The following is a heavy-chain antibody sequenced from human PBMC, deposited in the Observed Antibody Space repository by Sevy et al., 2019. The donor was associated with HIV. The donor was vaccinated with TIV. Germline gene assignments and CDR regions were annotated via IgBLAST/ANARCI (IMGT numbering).Heavy chain of an antibody. D-gene: IGHD6-19*01. Sequence: SETLSLTCTVSGGSISSYYWNWIRQSPGKGLEWIGYIYCTGSTNYNPSLKSRVTMSVDTSKNQFSLKLTSVTAADTAVYYCASELISGRYYGMDVWGQGTTVTVSS. V-gene: IGHV4-59*01. CDR2: IYCTGST. CDR1: GGSISSYY. J-gene: IGHJ6*02. CDR3: ASELISGRYYGMDV.